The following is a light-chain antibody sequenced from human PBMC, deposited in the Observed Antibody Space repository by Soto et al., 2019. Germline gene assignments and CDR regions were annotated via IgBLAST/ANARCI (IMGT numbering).Light chain of an antibody. CDR3: HQSYDIPT. J-gene: IGKJ5*01. CDR1: QNINSY. CDR2: AAS. V-gene: IGKV1-39*01. Sequence: DIQMTQSPSSLSASVGDRVTITCRARQNINSYLNWYQQKPGKAPKLPIYAASSLQSGVPSRFSGSGSGTDFTLTVSSLQPEDFATYYCHQSYDIPTFGQGTRLEIK.